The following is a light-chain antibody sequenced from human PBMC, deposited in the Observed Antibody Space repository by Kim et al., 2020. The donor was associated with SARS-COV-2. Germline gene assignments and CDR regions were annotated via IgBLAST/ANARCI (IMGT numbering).Light chain of an antibody. J-gene: IGKJ1*01. Sequence: GDGVTITCRASQRIDSWLAWYQLKPGKAPKLLIHKASLLQSGVPSRFSGSASGTEFTLTISSLQSDDIATYYCQQYITYSGTFGQGTKVDIK. CDR3: QQYITYSGT. V-gene: IGKV1-5*03. CDR2: KAS. CDR1: QRIDSW.